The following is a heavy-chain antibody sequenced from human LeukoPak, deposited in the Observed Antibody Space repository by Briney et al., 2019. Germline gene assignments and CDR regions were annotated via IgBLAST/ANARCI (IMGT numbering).Heavy chain of an antibody. Sequence: PGESLKISCKGSGYSFTSYWIGWVRQMPGKGLEWMGIIYPGDSDTRYSPSFQGQVTISADKSITTAYLQWNSLQASDTAMYYCARHRGAVAATPLTDYYYGMDVWGQGTTVTVSS. V-gene: IGHV5-51*01. D-gene: IGHD6-19*01. CDR3: ARHRGAVAATPLTDYYYGMDV. CDR1: GYSFTSYW. J-gene: IGHJ6*02. CDR2: IYPGDSDT.